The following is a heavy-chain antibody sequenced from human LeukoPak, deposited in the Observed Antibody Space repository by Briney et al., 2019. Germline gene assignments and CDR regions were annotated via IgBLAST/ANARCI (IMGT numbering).Heavy chain of an antibody. CDR1: GGSISSYY. J-gene: IGHJ4*02. CDR2: IYTSGST. D-gene: IGHD4-23*01. Sequence: SETLTLTCTVSGGSISSYYLSWIRQPPGKGLEWIGYIYTSGSTNYNPSLKSRVTISVDTSKNQFSLKLSSVTAADTAVYYCARQQVVTHYFDYWGQGTLVTVSS. CDR3: ARQQVVTHYFDY. V-gene: IGHV4-4*09.